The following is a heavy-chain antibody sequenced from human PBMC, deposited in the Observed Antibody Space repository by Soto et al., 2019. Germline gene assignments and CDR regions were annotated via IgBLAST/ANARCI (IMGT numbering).Heavy chain of an antibody. D-gene: IGHD1-1*01. Sequence: QVQLVESGGGVVQPGRSLRLSCEASGFTFRDYAMHWVRQAPGKGLEWEAAIPSDGSAQHYADSVKGRFSISRDNSKNTLSLQMNSLRPEDAALYYCARAVAGQVRSAWTWLDYWGQGTLVTVSS. CDR2: IPSDGSAQ. V-gene: IGHV3-30-3*01. J-gene: IGHJ4*02. CDR1: GFTFRDYA. CDR3: ARAVAGQVRSAWTWLDY.